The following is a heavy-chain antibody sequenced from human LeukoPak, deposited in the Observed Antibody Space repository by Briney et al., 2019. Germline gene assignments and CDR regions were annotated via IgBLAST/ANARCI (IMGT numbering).Heavy chain of an antibody. CDR3: ARARTSNTYYYGSGSYLDY. J-gene: IGHJ4*02. D-gene: IGHD3-10*01. CDR2: IYYSGST. CDR1: GGSISSYY. Sequence: SETLSLTCTVSGGSISSYYWSWIRQPPGKGLEWIGYIYYSGSTNYNPSLKSRVTISVDTSKNQFSLKLSSVTAADTAVYYCARARTSNTYYYGSGSYLDYWGQGTLVTVSS. V-gene: IGHV4-59*01.